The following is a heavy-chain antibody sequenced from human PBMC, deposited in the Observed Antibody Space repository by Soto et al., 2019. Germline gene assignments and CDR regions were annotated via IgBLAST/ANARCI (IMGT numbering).Heavy chain of an antibody. J-gene: IGHJ5*02. D-gene: IGHD3-22*01. V-gene: IGHV1-2*02. Sequence: QVQLVQSGAAVKKPGASVKVSCKASGYSFSDHYIHWVRQAPGQGLEWMGWINPDSGGSNNAQKFADRVIMTCDTSINTVYMEMGGLRSDDIAVYYCATKWGGSGNYYSIDLWGPGTLVTAS. CDR1: GYSFSDHY. CDR3: ATKWGGSGNYYSIDL. CDR2: INPDSGGS.